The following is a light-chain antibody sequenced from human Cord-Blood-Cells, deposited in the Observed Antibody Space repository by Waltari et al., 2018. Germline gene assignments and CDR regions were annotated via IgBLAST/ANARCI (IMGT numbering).Light chain of an antibody. Sequence: NFMLTQPHSVSESPGKTVTISCTRRSGSIASTPGQWHQQRPGSSPTTVIYEDNQRPSGVPDRFSGSIDSSSNSASLTISGLKTEDEADYYCQSYDSSNHGVFGGGTKLTVL. J-gene: IGLJ2*01. CDR2: EDN. V-gene: IGLV6-57*01. CDR1: SGSIASTP. CDR3: QSYDSSNHGV.